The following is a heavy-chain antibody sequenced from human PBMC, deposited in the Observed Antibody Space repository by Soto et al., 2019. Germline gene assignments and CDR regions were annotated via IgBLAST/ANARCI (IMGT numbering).Heavy chain of an antibody. D-gene: IGHD5-12*01. J-gene: IGHJ3*02. V-gene: IGHV1-18*01. CDR3: AGGRRGYSGYDPYAFDI. Sequence: GASVKVSCKASGYTFTSYGISWVRQAPGQGLEWMGWISAYNGNTNYAQKLQGRVTMTTDTSTSTAYMELRSLRSDDTAVYYCAGGRRGYSGYDPYAFDIWSQGTMVTVSS. CDR2: ISAYNGNT. CDR1: GYTFTSYG.